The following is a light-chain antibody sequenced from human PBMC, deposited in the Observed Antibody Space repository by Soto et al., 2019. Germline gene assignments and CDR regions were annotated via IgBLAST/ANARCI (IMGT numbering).Light chain of an antibody. Sequence: QSALTQPRSVSGSPGQSVTFPGPGTTSNVGGYNFVSWYQHHPGKAPKLLIYDVTKRPSGVPDRFSGSRSGNTASLTVSGLQAEDESDYYCCSYAGSNTWVFGGGTKLTVL. CDR1: TSNVGGYNF. J-gene: IGLJ3*02. CDR2: DVT. CDR3: CSYAGSNTWV. V-gene: IGLV2-11*01.